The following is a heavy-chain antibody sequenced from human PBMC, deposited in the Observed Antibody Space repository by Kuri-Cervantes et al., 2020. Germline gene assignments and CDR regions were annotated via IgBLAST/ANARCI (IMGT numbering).Heavy chain of an antibody. CDR1: GFTFSSYS. J-gene: IGHJ6*02. CDR2: ISSSSSYI. D-gene: IGHD3/OR15-3a*01. V-gene: IGHV3-21*01. Sequence: ETLSLTCAASGFTFSSYSMNWVRQAPGKGLEWVSSISSSSSYIYYADSVKGRFTISRDNAKNSLYLQMNSLRAEDTAVYYCARDDVTTSGLVYYYGMDVWGQGTTVTVSS. CDR3: ARDDVTTSGLVYYYGMDV.